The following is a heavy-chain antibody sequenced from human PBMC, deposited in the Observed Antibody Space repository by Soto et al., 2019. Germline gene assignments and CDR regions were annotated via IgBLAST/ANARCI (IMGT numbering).Heavy chain of an antibody. D-gene: IGHD3-10*01. CDR1: GFTFSSYS. J-gene: IGHJ6*03. V-gene: IGHV3-21*01. CDR3: ARDHERSSPYYYYYYYYMDV. Sequence: GGSLRLSCAASGFTFSSYSMNWVRQAPGKGLEWVSSISSSSSYIYYADSVKGRFTISRENAKNPLYLQMNSLIAEDTAVYYCARDHERSSPYYYYYYYYMDVWGKGTTVTVSS. CDR2: ISSSSSYI.